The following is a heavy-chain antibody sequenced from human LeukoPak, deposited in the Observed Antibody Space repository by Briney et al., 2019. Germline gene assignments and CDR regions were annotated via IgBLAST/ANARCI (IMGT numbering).Heavy chain of an antibody. V-gene: IGHV4-30-4*08. CDR3: AREAVEMATITYL. CDR1: GGSISSGDYY. J-gene: IGHJ4*02. CDR2: IYYSGST. D-gene: IGHD5-24*01. Sequence: SETLSLTCTVSGGSISSGDYYWSWIRQPPGKGLEWIGYIYYSGSTYYNPSLKSRVTISVDTSKNQFSLKLSSVTAADTAVYYCAREAVEMATITYLRGQGTLVTVSS.